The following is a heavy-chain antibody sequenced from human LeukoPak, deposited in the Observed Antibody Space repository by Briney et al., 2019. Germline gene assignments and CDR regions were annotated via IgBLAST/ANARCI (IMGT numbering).Heavy chain of an antibody. CDR2: ISSSGSAI. V-gene: IGHV3-48*03. CDR3: ARAALYCSSTSCIFDY. CDR1: AFLFSSHE. D-gene: IGHD2-2*01. Sequence: QPGGSLRLSCAASAFLFSSHEMNWVCQAPGKGLEWVSYISSSGSAIYYADSVKGRFTISRDNAKNSLYLQMNSLRAEDTAVYYCARAALYCSSTSCIFDYWGQGTLVTVSS. J-gene: IGHJ4*02.